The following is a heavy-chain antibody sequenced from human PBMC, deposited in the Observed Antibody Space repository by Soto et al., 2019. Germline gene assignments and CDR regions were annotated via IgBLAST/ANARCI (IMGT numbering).Heavy chain of an antibody. D-gene: IGHD3-10*01. CDR1: GFTFSSYS. Sequence: GGSLRLSCAASGFTFSSYSMNWVRQAPGKGLEWVSYISSSSSTIYYADSVKGRFTISRDNAKNSLYLKMNSLRAEDTAVYYCARNDYYGSGSYDYWGQGTLVTVSS. J-gene: IGHJ4*02. CDR3: ARNDYYGSGSYDY. V-gene: IGHV3-48*01. CDR2: ISSSSSTI.